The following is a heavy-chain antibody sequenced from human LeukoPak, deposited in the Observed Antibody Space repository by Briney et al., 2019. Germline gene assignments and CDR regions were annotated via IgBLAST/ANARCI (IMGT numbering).Heavy chain of an antibody. D-gene: IGHD3-3*01. J-gene: IGHJ4*02. Sequence: SPSQTLSLTCTVSGGSISSSSYYWGWIRQPPGKGLEWIGSIYYSGSTYYNPSLKSRVTVSVDTSKNQFSLKLSSVTAADTAVYYCARQGPAYYDFWSGYPRYHKGLFGYWGQGTLVTVSS. V-gene: IGHV4-39*01. CDR1: GGSISSSSYY. CDR2: IYYSGST. CDR3: ARQGPAYYDFWSGYPRYHKGLFGY.